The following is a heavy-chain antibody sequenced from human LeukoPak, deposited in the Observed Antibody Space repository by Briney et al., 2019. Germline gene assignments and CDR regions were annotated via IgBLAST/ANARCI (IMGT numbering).Heavy chain of an antibody. CDR2: IYYSGST. V-gene: IGHV4-59*01. CDR1: GGSISSYY. CDR3: ARDLSGSSSFGY. D-gene: IGHD6-6*01. Sequence: SETLSLTCTVSGGSISSYYWSWIRQPPGKGLEWIGYIYYSGSTNYNPSLKSRVTMSLDTSKNQFSLKLRSVTAADTAVYYCARDLSGSSSFGYWGQGTLVTVSS. J-gene: IGHJ4*02.